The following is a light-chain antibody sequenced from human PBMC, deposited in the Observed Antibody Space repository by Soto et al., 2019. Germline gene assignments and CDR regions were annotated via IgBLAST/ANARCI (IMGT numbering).Light chain of an antibody. Sequence: EIVLTQSPGTLSLSPGERATLSCRASQSVSSSYLAWYQQKPGQAPRLLIYGASSRATGIPDRFSGSGSGTDFTLTISRLEPEDVAEYYCQQYGSSPTFGGGTKVEIK. J-gene: IGKJ4*01. V-gene: IGKV3-20*01. CDR1: QSVSSSY. CDR2: GAS. CDR3: QQYGSSPT.